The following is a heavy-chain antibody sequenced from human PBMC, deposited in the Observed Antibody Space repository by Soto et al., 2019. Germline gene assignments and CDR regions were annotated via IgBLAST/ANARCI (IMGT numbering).Heavy chain of an antibody. V-gene: IGHV3-74*01. CDR3: ARVAAYTDAFDI. CDR1: GFTFSSYW. Sequence: EVQLVESGGGLVQPGGSLRLSCAASGFTFSSYWMHWVHQAPGKGLVWVSRINSDGSSTSYADSVKGRFTISRDNAKNTLYLQMNSLRAEDTAVYYCARVAAYTDAFDIWGQGTMVTVSS. D-gene: IGHD3-16*01. J-gene: IGHJ3*02. CDR2: INSDGSST.